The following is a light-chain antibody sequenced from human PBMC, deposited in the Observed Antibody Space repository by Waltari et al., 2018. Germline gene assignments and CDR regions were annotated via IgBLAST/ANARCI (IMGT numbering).Light chain of an antibody. V-gene: IGKV4-1*01. CDR2: LAS. Sequence: DIVMTQSPDSLAVSLGERATINRKSSKTLFYSSNNKNHLAWYQLKPGQPPKLLIFLASTRESGVPDRFSGSGSETDFTLTIDTLQDEDVSVYYCQQYYTTPTFGQGTKVEIK. CDR3: QQYYTTPT. J-gene: IGKJ1*01. CDR1: KTLFYSSNNKNH.